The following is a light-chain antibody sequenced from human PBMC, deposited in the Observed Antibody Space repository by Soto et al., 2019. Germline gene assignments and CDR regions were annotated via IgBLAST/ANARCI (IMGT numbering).Light chain of an antibody. CDR2: GAS. V-gene: IGKV3-20*01. CDR3: QQYGSSPFT. Sequence: EIVLTQSPVTLSLSPGERATLSCRASQRITSNFLAWFQQKDGLAPKLLIYGASTRASGVPDRFSGVGSGTDLVLNIRRLEPEDFEVYYCQQYGSSPFTFGQATKLQIK. J-gene: IGKJ2*01. CDR1: QRITSNF.